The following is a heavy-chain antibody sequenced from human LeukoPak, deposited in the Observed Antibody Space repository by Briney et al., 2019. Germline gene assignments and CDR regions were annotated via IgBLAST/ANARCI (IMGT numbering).Heavy chain of an antibody. J-gene: IGHJ4*02. V-gene: IGHV3-23*01. Sequence: GGSLRLSCAASGFTFSSYAMSWVRQAPGKGLEWVSTISGSGGSTYYADSVKGRFTISRDNSKNTLYLHMNSLGAEDTAVYYCAKAMVRGVINVSHYFDYWGQGTLVTVSS. D-gene: IGHD3-10*01. CDR2: ISGSGGST. CDR3: AKAMVRGVINVSHYFDY. CDR1: GFTFSSYA.